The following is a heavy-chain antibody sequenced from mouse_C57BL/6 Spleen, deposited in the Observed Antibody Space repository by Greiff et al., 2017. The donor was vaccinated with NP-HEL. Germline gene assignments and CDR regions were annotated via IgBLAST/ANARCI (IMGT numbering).Heavy chain of an antibody. V-gene: IGHV1-15*01. Sequence: VQLQQSGAELVRPGASVTLSCKASGYTFTDYEMHWVKQTPVHGLEWIGAIDPETGGTAYNQKFKGKAILTADKSSSTAYMELRSLTSEDSAVYYGTRRFYSMGLYYYAMDYWGQGTSVTVSS. CDR3: TRRFYSMGLYYYAMDY. CDR1: GYTFTDYE. CDR2: IDPETGGT. D-gene: IGHD2-1*01. J-gene: IGHJ4*01.